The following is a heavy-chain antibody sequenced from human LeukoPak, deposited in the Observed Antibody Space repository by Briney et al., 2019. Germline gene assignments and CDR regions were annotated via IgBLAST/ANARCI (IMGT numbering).Heavy chain of an antibody. V-gene: IGHV3-30*02. CDR1: GFTFSSYG. D-gene: IGHD2-2*01. CDR2: IRYDGSNK. Sequence: GGSLRLSCAASGFTFSSYGMHWVRQAPGKGLEWVAFIRYDGSNKYYADSVKGRFTISRDNSKSTLYLQMNSLRAEDTAVYYCAKSPGRYQLNYYYYMDVWGKGTTVTVSS. J-gene: IGHJ6*03. CDR3: AKSPGRYQLNYYYYMDV.